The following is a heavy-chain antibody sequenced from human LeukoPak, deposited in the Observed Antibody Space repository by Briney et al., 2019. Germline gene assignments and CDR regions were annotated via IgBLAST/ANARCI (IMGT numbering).Heavy chain of an antibody. CDR1: GFTLSSYA. CDR2: ISDSGDIT. J-gene: IGHJ3*02. V-gene: IGHV3-23*01. D-gene: IGHD1-26*01. Sequence: GGSLRLSCAASGFTLSSYAMSWVRQAPGKGLEWVSGISDSGDITYYADSVKGRFTISRDNSKNTLYVQMNSLRVEDTAVYYCAKDRRGGSYYAATLDIWGQGTMVTVSS. CDR3: AKDRRGGSYYAATLDI.